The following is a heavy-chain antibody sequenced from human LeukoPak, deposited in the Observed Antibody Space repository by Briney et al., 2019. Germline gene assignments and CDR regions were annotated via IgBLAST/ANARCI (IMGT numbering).Heavy chain of an antibody. J-gene: IGHJ4*02. Sequence: GESLRLSCAASGFTFSSYGMHWVRQAPGKGLEWVAVISYDGSNKYYADSVKGRFTISRDNSKNTLYLQMNSLRAEDTAVYYCAKDLCSSTSCSFDYWGQGTLVTVSS. V-gene: IGHV3-30*18. CDR2: ISYDGSNK. D-gene: IGHD2-2*01. CDR1: GFTFSSYG. CDR3: AKDLCSSTSCSFDY.